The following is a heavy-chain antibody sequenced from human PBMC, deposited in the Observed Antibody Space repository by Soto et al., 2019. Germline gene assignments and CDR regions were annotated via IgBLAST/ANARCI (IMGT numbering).Heavy chain of an antibody. V-gene: IGHV2-5*02. J-gene: IGHJ4*02. Sequence: SGPTLVNPTQTLTLTCTFSGFSLSTSGVGVGWIRQPPGKALEWLALIYWDDDKRYSPSLKSRLTITKDTSKNQVVLTMTNMDPVDTATYYCAHKGWGYSSSWYGYYFDYWGQGTLVTVSS. CDR3: AHKGWGYSSSWYGYYFDY. CDR2: IYWDDDK. CDR1: GFSLSTSGVG. D-gene: IGHD6-13*01.